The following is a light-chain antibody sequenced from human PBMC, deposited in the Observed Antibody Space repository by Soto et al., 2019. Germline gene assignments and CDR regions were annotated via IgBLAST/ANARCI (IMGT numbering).Light chain of an antibody. J-gene: IGKJ5*01. CDR3: QQRDSWIT. V-gene: IGKV3-11*01. CDR1: QSVSNY. Sequence: IVLTQSPATLSLWPGETAILSCRASQSVSNYLSWYQQKPGQAPRLLIYDASNRAPGIPARFSGGGSGTDFTLTISSLEPEDFALYYCQQRDSWITFGQGTRLEIE. CDR2: DAS.